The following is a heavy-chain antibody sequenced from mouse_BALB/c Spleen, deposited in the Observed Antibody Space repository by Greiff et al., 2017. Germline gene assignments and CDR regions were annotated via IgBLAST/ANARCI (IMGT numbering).Heavy chain of an antibody. V-gene: IGHV4-1*02. CDR2: INPDSSTI. J-gene: IGHJ1*01. D-gene: IGHD2-3*01. CDR1: GFDFSRYW. Sequence: EVMLVESGGGLVQPGGSLKLSCAASGFDFSRYWMSWVRQAPGKGLEWIGEINPDSSTINYTPSLKDKFIISRDNAKNTLYLQMSKVSSEDTALYYGERLLLSYWYFDVWGAGTTLTVSS. CDR3: ERLLLSYWYFDV.